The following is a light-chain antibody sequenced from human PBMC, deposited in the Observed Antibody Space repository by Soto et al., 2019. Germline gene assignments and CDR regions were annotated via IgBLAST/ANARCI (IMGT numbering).Light chain of an antibody. CDR3: QQYDSSSYT. CDR2: AAS. V-gene: IGKV3-20*01. Sequence: EIVLTQSPGTLSLSPGERATLSCRASQSISSSYLAWYQQKPGQAPRLLLYAASSRATGIPDRFSGSGSGTDFTLTISRLEPEDFAVYYCQQYDSSSYTFGQGTQLEIK. CDR1: QSISSSY. J-gene: IGKJ2*01.